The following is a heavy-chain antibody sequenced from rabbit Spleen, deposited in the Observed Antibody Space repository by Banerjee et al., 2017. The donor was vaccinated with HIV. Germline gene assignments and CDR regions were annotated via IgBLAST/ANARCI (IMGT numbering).Heavy chain of an antibody. J-gene: IGHJ4*01. CDR2: IYAAKGST. D-gene: IGHD2-1*01. Sequence: QEQLVESGGGLVQPGGSLKLSCKASGIDFSSDSYMCWVRQAPGKGLEWIGIIYAAKGSTDYASWVNGRFTISSDNAQSTVDLKMTSLTAADTATYFCVRDQAGDADYGPYYLNLWGQGTLVTVS. V-gene: IGHV1S43*01. CDR1: GIDFSSDSY. CDR3: VRDQAGDADYGPYYLNL.